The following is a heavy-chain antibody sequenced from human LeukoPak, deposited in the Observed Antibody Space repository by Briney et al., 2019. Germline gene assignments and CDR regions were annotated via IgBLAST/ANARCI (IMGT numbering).Heavy chain of an antibody. J-gene: IGHJ4*02. D-gene: IGHD2-8*02. CDR3: ARDCGAAITGPRFDL. V-gene: IGHV3-7*03. CDR2: IRPDGSGE. Sequence: GGSLRLSYAASGFTFSTYWMSWVRQAPGKGLEWVAMIRPDGSGEYYVDSVKGRFTISRDNVNYSLYLQMNSLTAEDTAVYYCARDCGAAITGPRFDLWGQGARVTVSS. CDR1: GFTFSTYW.